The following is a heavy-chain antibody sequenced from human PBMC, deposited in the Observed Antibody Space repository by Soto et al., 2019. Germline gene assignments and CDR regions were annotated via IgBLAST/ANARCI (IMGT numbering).Heavy chain of an antibody. CDR1: GFTLSSYW. V-gene: IGHV3-7*03. Sequence: EVQLVESGGGLVQPGESLRLSCAASGFTLSSYWMSWVRQAPGKGLEWVANIKQDGSEKYLVDSVKGRFTISRDNAKKLLYLQMNSLRAEDTAVYYGASGNNYYDMDVW. CDR2: IKQDGSEK. CDR3: ASGNNYYDMDV. J-gene: IGHJ6*01. D-gene: IGHD4-4*01.